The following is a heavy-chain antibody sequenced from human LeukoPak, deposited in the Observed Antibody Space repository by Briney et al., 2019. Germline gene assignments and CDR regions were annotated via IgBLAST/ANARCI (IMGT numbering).Heavy chain of an antibody. V-gene: IGHV4-39*01. CDR3: ARQIAAATLYYFDY. CDR1: GGSIRNIYY. D-gene: IGHD6-13*01. Sequence: SETLSLTCTVSGGSIRNIYYWGWIRQPPGKGLQWIGSIYYSGSTYYNPSLKSRVTISVDTSKNQFSLKLSSVTAAGTAVYYCARQIAAATLYYFDYWGQGTLVTVSS. J-gene: IGHJ4*02. CDR2: IYYSGST.